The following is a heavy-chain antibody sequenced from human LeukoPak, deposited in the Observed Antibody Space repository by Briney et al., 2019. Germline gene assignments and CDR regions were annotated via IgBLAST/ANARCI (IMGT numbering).Heavy chain of an antibody. D-gene: IGHD3-9*01. V-gene: IGHV3-43*02. CDR3: AKDKRYFDWLLSC. J-gene: IGHJ4*02. CDR1: GFTFEDYA. CDR2: ISGDGGST. Sequence: GGSLRLSCAASGFTFEDYAMHWVRQAPGQGLEWVSLISGDGGSTYYADSVKGRFTISRDNSKNSLYLQMNSLRTEDTALYYCAKDKRYFDWLLSCWGQGTLVTVSS.